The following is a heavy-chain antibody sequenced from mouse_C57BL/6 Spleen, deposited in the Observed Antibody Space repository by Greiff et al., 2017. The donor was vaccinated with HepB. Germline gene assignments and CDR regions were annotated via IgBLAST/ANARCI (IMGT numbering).Heavy chain of an antibody. Sequence: EVQLQESGPELVKPGASVKIPCKASGYTFTDYNMDWVKQSHGKSLEWIGDINPNNGGTIYNQKFKGKATLTVDKSSSTAYMELRSLTSEDTAVYYCARPITTVVEGYFDVWGTGTTVTVSS. J-gene: IGHJ1*03. D-gene: IGHD1-1*01. V-gene: IGHV1-18*01. CDR1: GYTFTDYN. CDR2: INPNNGGT. CDR3: ARPITTVVEGYFDV.